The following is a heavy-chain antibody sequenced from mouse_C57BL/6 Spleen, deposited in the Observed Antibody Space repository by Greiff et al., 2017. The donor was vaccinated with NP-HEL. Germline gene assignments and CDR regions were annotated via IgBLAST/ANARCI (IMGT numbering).Heavy chain of an antibody. CDR3: ARSGHYLQWYFDV. D-gene: IGHD5-5*01. CDR1: GYTFTSYW. CDR2: IHPNSGST. Sequence: QVQLQQPGAELVKPGASVELSCKASGYTFTSYWMHWVKQRPGQGLEWIGMIHPNSGSTNYNEKFKSKATLTVDKSSSTAYMQLSSLTSEDSAVYYCARSGHYLQWYFDVWGTGTTVTVSS. J-gene: IGHJ1*03. V-gene: IGHV1-64*01.